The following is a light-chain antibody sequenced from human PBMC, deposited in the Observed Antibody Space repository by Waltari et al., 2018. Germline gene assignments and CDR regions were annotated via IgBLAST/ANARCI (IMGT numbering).Light chain of an antibody. CDR2: WAS. CDR3: QQYYSTPRA. J-gene: IGKJ1*01. CDR1: QSVLYSSNSKNY. V-gene: IGKV4-1*01. Sequence: DIVMTQSPDSLAVSLGERATXNCKSSQSVLYSSNSKNYLAWYQQKPGQPPKLLIYWASTRXSGVPDRFSGSGSGTDXXLTITSLQAEDVAVYYCQQYYSTPRAFGQGTKVEIK.